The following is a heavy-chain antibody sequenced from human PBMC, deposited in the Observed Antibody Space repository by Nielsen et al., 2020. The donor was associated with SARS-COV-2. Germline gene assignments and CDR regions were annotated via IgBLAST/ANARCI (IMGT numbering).Heavy chain of an antibody. J-gene: IGHJ6*02. Sequence: SETLSLTCAVSGGSISSNNWWTWVRQPPGKGLEWIGEIYHSGSTHYNPSLKSRVTISLYKSKNHFSLKLSSVTAADTAVYYCAREWGSVLWFGTSHPHYGMDVWGQGTTVTVSS. D-gene: IGHD3-10*01. CDR1: GGSISSNNW. CDR2: IYHSGST. V-gene: IGHV4-4*02. CDR3: AREWGSVLWFGTSHPHYGMDV.